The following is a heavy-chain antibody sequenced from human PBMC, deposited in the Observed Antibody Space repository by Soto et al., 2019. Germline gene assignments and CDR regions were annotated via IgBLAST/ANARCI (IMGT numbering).Heavy chain of an antibody. CDR3: ATRRRYDFWSGEDY. D-gene: IGHD3-3*01. V-gene: IGHV3-23*01. CDR1: GFTFSSYA. J-gene: IGHJ4*02. CDR2: ISGSGGST. Sequence: GGSLRLSCAASGFTFSSYAMSWVRQAPGKGLEWVSAISGSGGSTYYADSVKGRFTIPRDNSENTLYLQMNSLRAEDTAVYYCATRRRYDFWSGEDYWGQGTLVTVSS.